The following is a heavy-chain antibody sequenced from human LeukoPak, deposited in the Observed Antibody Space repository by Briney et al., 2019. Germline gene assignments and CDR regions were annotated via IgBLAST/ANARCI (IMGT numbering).Heavy chain of an antibody. CDR2: IYHSGSA. CDR3: VRHHKSGTDAFDI. CDR1: GYSISSGYY. V-gene: IGHV4-38-2*01. Sequence: SETLSLTCAVSGYSISSGYYWGWIRQPPGKGLEWIGSIYHSGSAYYNPSLKSRVTISVDTSKNQFSLKLRSVTAADTAVYYCVRHHKSGTDAFDIWGQGTMVTVSS. J-gene: IGHJ3*02. D-gene: IGHD1-1*01.